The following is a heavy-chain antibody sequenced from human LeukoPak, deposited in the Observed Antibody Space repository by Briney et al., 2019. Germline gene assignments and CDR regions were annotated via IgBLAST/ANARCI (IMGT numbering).Heavy chain of an antibody. V-gene: IGHV4-34*01. D-gene: IGHD3-10*01. CDR3: ARVNAGRYYGSGLYNFDY. CDR1: GGSFSGYY. CDR2: INHSGST. J-gene: IGHJ4*02. Sequence: SETLSLTCAVYGGSFSGYYWSWIRQPPGKGLEWIGEINHSGSTNYNPSLKSRVTISVDTSKNQFSLKLSSVTAADTAVYYCARVNAGRYYGSGLYNFDYWGQGTLVTVSS.